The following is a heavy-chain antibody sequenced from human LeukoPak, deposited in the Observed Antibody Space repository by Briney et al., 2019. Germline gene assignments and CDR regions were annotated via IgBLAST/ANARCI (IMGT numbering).Heavy chain of an antibody. CDR1: KFNFHTYG. D-gene: IGHD1-1*01. CDR2: ISGSGGST. CDR3: AKSRSGSANWALQIFDN. Sequence: PGGSLRLSCTTPKFNFHTYGLTWVRQAPGKELEWVSSISGSGGSTQYAASVQGRFTISRDNSKNTLYLQMNSLRAEDTAVYYCAKSRSGSANWALQIFDNWGQGTLVTVSS. J-gene: IGHJ4*02. V-gene: IGHV3-23*01.